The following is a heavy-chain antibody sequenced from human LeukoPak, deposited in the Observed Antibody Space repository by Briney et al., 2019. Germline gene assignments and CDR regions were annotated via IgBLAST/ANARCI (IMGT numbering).Heavy chain of an antibody. CDR1: GGSFSGNF. V-gene: IGHV4-34*01. J-gene: IGHJ4*02. CDR3: VRRRSVTSHFDY. CDR2: INHSGST. Sequence: SETLSLTCAVFGGSFSGNFWSWIRQPPGKGLEWIGEINHSGSTNYIPSLKSRVTISVDTSKNQFSLRLSSVTAADTAVYYCVRRRSVTSHFDYWGQGALVTVSS. D-gene: IGHD4-17*01.